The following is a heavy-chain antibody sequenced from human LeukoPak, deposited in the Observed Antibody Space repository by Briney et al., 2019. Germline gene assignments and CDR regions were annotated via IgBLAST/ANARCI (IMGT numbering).Heavy chain of an antibody. CDR3: ARDLRAGGTWSYGVYFDL. Sequence: PGGSLRLSCAASEFSVGSNYMTWVRQAPGKGLEWVSAISGSGGSTYYADSVKGRFTISRDNSKNTLYLQMNSLRAEDTAVYYCARDLRAGGTWSYGVYFDLWGRGTLVTVSS. J-gene: IGHJ2*01. CDR1: EFSVGSNY. V-gene: IGHV3-23*01. D-gene: IGHD4-17*01. CDR2: ISGSGGST.